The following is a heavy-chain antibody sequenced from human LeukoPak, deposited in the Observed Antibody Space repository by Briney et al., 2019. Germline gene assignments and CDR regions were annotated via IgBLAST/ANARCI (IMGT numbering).Heavy chain of an antibody. D-gene: IGHD5-18*01. J-gene: IGHJ4*02. CDR1: GCTFSSYA. V-gene: IGHV3-23*01. Sequence: GGSLRLSCAASGCTFSSYAMSWVRQAPGKGLEWVSAISGSGGSTYYADSVKGRFTISRDNSKNTLYLRMNSLRAEDTAVYYCAKDRGYSYGNDYWGQGTLVTVSS. CDR3: AKDRGYSYGNDY. CDR2: ISGSGGST.